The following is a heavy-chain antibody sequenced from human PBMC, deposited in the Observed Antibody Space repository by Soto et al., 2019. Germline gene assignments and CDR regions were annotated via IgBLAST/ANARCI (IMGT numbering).Heavy chain of an antibody. Sequence: QVQLQESGPGLVKPSQTLSLTCTVSGGSISSGDYYWSWIRQPPGKGLEWIGYIYYSGSTYYNPSIKSRVXTSXDXPKTQFSLKLSSVTAADTAVYYCARYYGDPYEDFDYWGQGTLVTVSS. D-gene: IGHD4-17*01. V-gene: IGHV4-30-4*01. CDR3: ARYYGDPYEDFDY. CDR2: IYYSGST. J-gene: IGHJ4*02. CDR1: GGSISSGDYY.